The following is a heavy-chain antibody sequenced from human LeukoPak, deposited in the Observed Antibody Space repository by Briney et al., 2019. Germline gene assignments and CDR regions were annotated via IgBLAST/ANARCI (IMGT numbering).Heavy chain of an antibody. Sequence: SETLSLTCAVYGGSFSGYYWSWIRQPPGKGLEWIGEINHSGSTNYNPSLKSRVTISVDTSKNQFSLKLSSVTAADTAVYYCAREGIAAAGHWGQGTLVTVSS. D-gene: IGHD6-13*01. CDR2: INHSGST. CDR3: AREGIAAAGH. V-gene: IGHV4-34*01. CDR1: GGSFSGYY. J-gene: IGHJ4*02.